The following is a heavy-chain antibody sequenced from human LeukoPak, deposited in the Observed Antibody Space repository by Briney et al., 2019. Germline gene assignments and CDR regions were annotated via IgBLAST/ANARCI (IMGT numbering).Heavy chain of an antibody. CDR2: ISYDGSNK. CDR1: GFTFSSYG. CDR3: AKDHSDDYPFSVY. J-gene: IGHJ4*02. Sequence: GGSLRLSCAASGFTFSSYGMHWVRQAPGKGLEWVAVISYDGSNKYYADSVKGRFTISRDNSKNTLYLQMNSLRAEDTAVYYCAKDHSDDYPFSVYWGQGTLVTVSP. V-gene: IGHV3-30*18. D-gene: IGHD4-11*01.